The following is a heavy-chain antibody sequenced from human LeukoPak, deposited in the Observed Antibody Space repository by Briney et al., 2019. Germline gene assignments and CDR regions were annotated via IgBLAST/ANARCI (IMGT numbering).Heavy chain of an antibody. J-gene: IGHJ4*02. V-gene: IGHV3-15*01. CDR3: TTGIAAAGTVSLLGY. Sequence: GGSLRLSCAASGFTFSNAWMSWVRQAPGKGLEWVGRIKSKTDGGTTDYAAPVKGRFTISRDDSKNTLYLQMNSLKTEDTAVYYCTTGIAAAGTVSLLGYWGQGTLVTVSS. CDR2: IKSKTDGGTT. D-gene: IGHD6-13*01. CDR1: GFTFSNAW.